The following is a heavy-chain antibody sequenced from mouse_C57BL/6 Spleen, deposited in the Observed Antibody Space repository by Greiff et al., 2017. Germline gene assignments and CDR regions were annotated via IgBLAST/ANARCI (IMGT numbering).Heavy chain of an antibody. Sequence: EVKLVESGGGLVKPGGSLKLSCAASGFTFSDYGMHWVRQAPEKGLEWVAYISSGSSTIYYADTVKGRFTISRDNANNTLFLQMTSLRAEDTAMYYCARGYYYGSAGFAYGGQGTLVTVAA. D-gene: IGHD1-1*01. V-gene: IGHV5-17*01. CDR1: GFTFSDYG. CDR3: ARGYYYGSAGFAY. CDR2: ISSGSSTI. J-gene: IGHJ3*01.